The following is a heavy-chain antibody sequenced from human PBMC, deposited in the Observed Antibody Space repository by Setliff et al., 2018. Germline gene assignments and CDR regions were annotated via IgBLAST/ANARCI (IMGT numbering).Heavy chain of an antibody. J-gene: IGHJ6*03. CDR1: GYTLTELS. V-gene: IGHV1-24*01. CDR2: FDPEDGET. CDR3: ATVGLNPWSGYFDAPYYYYMDV. Sequence: ASVKVSCKVPGYTLTELSMHWVRQAPGKGLEWMGGFDPEDGETIYAQKFQGRVTMTEDTSTDTAYMELSSLRSEGTAVYYCATVGLNPWSGYFDAPYYYYMDVWGKGTTVTVSS. D-gene: IGHD3-3*01.